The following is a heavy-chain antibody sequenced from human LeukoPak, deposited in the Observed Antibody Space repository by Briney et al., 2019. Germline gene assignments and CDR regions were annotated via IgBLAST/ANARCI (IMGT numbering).Heavy chain of an antibody. J-gene: IGHJ4*02. D-gene: IGHD6-13*01. Sequence: GGSLRLSCAASGFTFSGYYMGWIRQAPGKGLEWVSYISSSGSTIYYADSVKGRFTISRDNAKNSLYLQMNSLRAEDTAVYYCARGRQYIAAAGGPDYWGQGTLVTVSS. CDR1: GFTFSGYY. V-gene: IGHV3-11*04. CDR2: ISSSGSTI. CDR3: ARGRQYIAAAGGPDY.